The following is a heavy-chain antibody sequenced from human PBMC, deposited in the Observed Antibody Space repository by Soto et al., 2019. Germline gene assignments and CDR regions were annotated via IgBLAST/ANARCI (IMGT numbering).Heavy chain of an antibody. V-gene: IGHV3-30*18. J-gene: IGHJ6*02. D-gene: IGHD3-10*01. CDR2: ISYDGSNK. CDR3: AKDGGLWFGELPLYYYYGMDV. CDR1: GFTFSSYG. Sequence: GGSLRLSCAASGFTFSSYGMHWVRQAPGKGLEWVAVISYDGSNKYYADSVKGRFTISRDNSKNTLYLQMNSLRAEDTAVYYCAKDGGLWFGELPLYYYYGMDVWGQGTTVTVSS.